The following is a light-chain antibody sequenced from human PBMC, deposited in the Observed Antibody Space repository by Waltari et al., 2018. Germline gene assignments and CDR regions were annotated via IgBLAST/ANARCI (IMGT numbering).Light chain of an antibody. J-gene: IGLJ3*02. Sequence: QSALTQPPSVSGSPGQAITISCAGPSSDVGNSNHGSWYQQHPGRAPKLLIYEVSARPSGVSNRFSGSKSGNTASLTISGLQPEDEADYYCYSYARTITFVFGGGTKLTVL. V-gene: IGLV2-23*02. CDR2: EVS. CDR3: YSYARTITFV. CDR1: SSDVGNSNH.